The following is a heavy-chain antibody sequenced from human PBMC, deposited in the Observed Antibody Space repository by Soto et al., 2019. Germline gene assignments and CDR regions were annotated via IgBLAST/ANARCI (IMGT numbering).Heavy chain of an antibody. CDR1: GGSISSGDYY. D-gene: IGHD5-18*01. J-gene: IGHJ5*02. CDR2: IYYSGST. CDR3: ARAGYSYGWNWFDP. V-gene: IGHV4-30-4*01. Sequence: SETLSLTCTVSGGSISSGDYYWSWIRQPPGKGLEWIGYIYYSGSTYYNPSLKSRVTISVDTSKNQFSLKLSSVTAADTAVYYCARAGYSYGWNWFDPWGQGTLVTVSS.